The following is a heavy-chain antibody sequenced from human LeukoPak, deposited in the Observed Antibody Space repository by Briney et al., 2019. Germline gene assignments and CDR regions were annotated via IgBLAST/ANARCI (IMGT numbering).Heavy chain of an antibody. V-gene: IGHV3-23*01. J-gene: IGHJ4*02. CDR3: ARGYCSGSGCYPGGEIFDF. Sequence: GGSLRLSCAASGFTFSSYAMSWVRQAPGKGLEWVSAISGSGGSTYYADSVKGRFTISRDNSKNTLYLQMNSLRAEDTALYYCARGYCSGSGCYPGGEIFDFWGQGTLVTVSS. CDR2: ISGSGGST. D-gene: IGHD2-15*01. CDR1: GFTFSSYA.